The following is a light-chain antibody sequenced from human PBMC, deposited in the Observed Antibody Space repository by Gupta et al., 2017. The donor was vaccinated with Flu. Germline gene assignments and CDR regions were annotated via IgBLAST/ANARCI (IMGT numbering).Light chain of an antibody. CDR1: QSVTSNY. CDR3: QQYSDLPVA. V-gene: IGKV3-20*01. J-gene: IGKJ2*01. Sequence: SLSPGERATLSCRASQSVTSNYLVWYQQKPGQAPRLLMYGASNRAIGTPDRFSGSGSGTDFTLTISRLEPADFAVYYCQQYSDLPVAFGQGTRLEIK. CDR2: GAS.